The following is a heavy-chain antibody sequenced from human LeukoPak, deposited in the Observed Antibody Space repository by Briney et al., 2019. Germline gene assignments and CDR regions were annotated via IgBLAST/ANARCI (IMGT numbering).Heavy chain of an antibody. Sequence: GGSLRLSCAASAFTYSNYSMNWIRQAPGKGLEWVSSISSSTSYIYYADSVKGRFTISKDNAKNSLYLQMNSLRAEDTAVYYCARAGGSTVSHSDYWGQGSLVTVSS. CDR1: AFTYSNYS. J-gene: IGHJ4*02. CDR3: ARAGGSTVSHSDY. CDR2: ISSSTSYI. V-gene: IGHV3-21*01. D-gene: IGHD4-17*01.